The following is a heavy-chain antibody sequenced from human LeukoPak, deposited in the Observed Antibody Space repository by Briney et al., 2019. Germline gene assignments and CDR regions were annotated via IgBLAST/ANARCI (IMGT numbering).Heavy chain of an antibody. CDR1: GFSFNIYS. Sequence: GGSLRLSCSASGFSFNIYSMSWVRQSPGKGLEWIAYTGSIGSTIHYADSVKGRFTISRDNAKKSLFPQMDTLRGDDTAVYYCARVGGRGIDYWGQGSLVLVSS. V-gene: IGHV3-48*01. CDR2: TGSIGSTI. J-gene: IGHJ4*02. CDR3: ARVGGRGIDY. D-gene: IGHD3-10*01.